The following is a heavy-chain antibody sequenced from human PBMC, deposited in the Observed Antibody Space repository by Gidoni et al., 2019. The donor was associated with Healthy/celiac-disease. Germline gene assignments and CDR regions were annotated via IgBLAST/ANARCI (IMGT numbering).Heavy chain of an antibody. Sequence: QVQLVQSGAEVKKPGSSVKVSCKDSGGTFSSYAISWVRQAPGQGLEWMGGIIPIFGTANYAQKFQGRVTITADESTSTAYMELSSLRSEDTAVYYCVVVVIATRQGYDYFDYWGQGTLVTVSS. J-gene: IGHJ4*02. CDR3: VVVVIATRQGYDYFDY. D-gene: IGHD2-21*01. V-gene: IGHV1-69*01. CDR1: GGTFSSYA. CDR2: IIPIFGTA.